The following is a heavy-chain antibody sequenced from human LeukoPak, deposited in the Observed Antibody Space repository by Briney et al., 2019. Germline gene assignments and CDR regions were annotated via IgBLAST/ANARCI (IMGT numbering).Heavy chain of an antibody. D-gene: IGHD3-10*01. J-gene: IGHJ4*02. CDR1: GGSISSSSHY. CDR2: INHSGST. CDR3: ARLSMVRGVPE. V-gene: IGHV4-39*07. Sequence: PSETLSLTCTVSGGSISSSSHYWGWIRQPPGKGLEWIGEINHSGSTNYNPSLKSRVTISVDTSKNQFSLKLSSVTAADTAVYYCARLSMVRGVPEWGQGTLVTVSS.